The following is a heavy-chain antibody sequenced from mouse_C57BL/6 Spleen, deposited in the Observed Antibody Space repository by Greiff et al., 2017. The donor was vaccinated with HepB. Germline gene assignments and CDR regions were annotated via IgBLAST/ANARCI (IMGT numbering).Heavy chain of an antibody. Sequence: EVKVVESGGGLVKPGGSLKLSCAASGFTFSDYGMHWVRQAPEKGLEWVAYISSGSSTIYYADTVKGRFTISRDNAKNTLFLQMTSLRSEETAMYYCARDYSNYAYYVDDWGQGTTLTVSS. V-gene: IGHV5-17*01. CDR1: GFTFSDYG. J-gene: IGHJ2*01. CDR2: ISSGSSTI. D-gene: IGHD2-5*01. CDR3: ARDYSNYAYYVDD.